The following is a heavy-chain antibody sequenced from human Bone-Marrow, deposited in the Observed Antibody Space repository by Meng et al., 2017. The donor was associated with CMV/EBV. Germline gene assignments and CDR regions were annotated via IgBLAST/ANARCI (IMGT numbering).Heavy chain of an antibody. CDR1: TGYY. CDR3: ARVYLEWLSTNYYYYYGMDV. Sequence: TGYYMHWVRQATGQGLEWMGWINPSSGGTNYAQKYQGRVTMTRDTSISTAYMELSRLRSDDTAVYYCARVYLEWLSTNYYYYYGMDVWGQGTTVTVSS. V-gene: IGHV1-2*02. J-gene: IGHJ6*02. D-gene: IGHD3-3*01. CDR2: INPSSGGT.